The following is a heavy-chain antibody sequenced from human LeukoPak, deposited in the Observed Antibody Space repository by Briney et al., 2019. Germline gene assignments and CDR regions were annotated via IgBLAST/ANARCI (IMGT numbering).Heavy chain of an antibody. Sequence: GGSLRLSCAASGFTVSTNYMSWVRQAPGKGLEWVSGIYSGGSTYYADFVKGRFTISRDNSKNTLYLQMNTLRAEDTAVYYCARDMSTVVTPGVDYWGQGTLVTVSS. J-gene: IGHJ4*02. CDR3: ARDMSTVVTPGVDY. V-gene: IGHV3-66*01. CDR1: GFTVSTNY. CDR2: IYSGGST. D-gene: IGHD4-23*01.